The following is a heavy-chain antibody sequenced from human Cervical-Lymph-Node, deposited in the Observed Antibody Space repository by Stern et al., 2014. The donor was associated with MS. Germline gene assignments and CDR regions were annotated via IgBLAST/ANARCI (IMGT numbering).Heavy chain of an antibody. CDR3: ARDPFSGSHHHYFDY. J-gene: IGHJ4*02. D-gene: IGHD1-26*01. V-gene: IGHV1-69*01. CDR1: GGTFSSYA. CDR2: IIPIFGTA. Sequence: VQLVQSGAEVKKPGSSVKVSCKASGGTFSSYAIIWVRQAPGQGLEWMGGIIPIFGTANYAQKFQGRVTITADESTSTAYMELSSLRSEDTAVYYCARDPFSGSHHHYFDYWGQGTLVTVSS.